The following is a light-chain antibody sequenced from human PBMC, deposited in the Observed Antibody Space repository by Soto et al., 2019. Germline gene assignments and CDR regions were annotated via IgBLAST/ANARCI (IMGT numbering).Light chain of an antibody. J-gene: IGLJ1*01. CDR1: SSDVGAYNS. CDR2: KGT. V-gene: IGLV2-23*01. Sequence: QSALAQPASVSGSPGQSVTISCTGTSSDVGAYNSVSWYQQRPDKAPQLMIYKGTQRPSGVSNRFSGSTSGNAASLTISGLQAGDEADYFCCSFAPESTYVFGTGTKVT. CDR3: CSFAPESTYV.